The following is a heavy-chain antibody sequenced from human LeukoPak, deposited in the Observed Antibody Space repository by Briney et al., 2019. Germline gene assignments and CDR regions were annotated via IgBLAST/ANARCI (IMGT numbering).Heavy chain of an antibody. Sequence: ASVKLSCKASGYTFTSYAISWVRQAPGQGLEWMGWISAYNGNTNYAQKLQGRVTITTDTSTSTAYMELRSLTSDDTAVYYCARGTAADPLNIDMDVWGKGTTVTVSS. J-gene: IGHJ6*03. V-gene: IGHV1-18*01. D-gene: IGHD6-13*01. CDR2: ISAYNGNT. CDR3: ARGTAADPLNIDMDV. CDR1: GYTFTSYA.